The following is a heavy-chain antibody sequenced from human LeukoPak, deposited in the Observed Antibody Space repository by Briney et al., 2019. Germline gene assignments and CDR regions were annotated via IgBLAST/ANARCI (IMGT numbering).Heavy chain of an antibody. CDR3: ATRGGMFGFDY. D-gene: IGHD3-10*02. V-gene: IGHV4-34*01. CDR2: INHSGST. CDR1: GGSFSGYY. Sequence: PSETLSLTCAVYGGSFSGYYWSWIRQPPGKGLEWIGEINHSGSTNYNPSLKSRVTISVDTSKNQFSPKLSSVTAADTAVYYCATRGGMFGFDYWGQGTLVTVSS. J-gene: IGHJ4*02.